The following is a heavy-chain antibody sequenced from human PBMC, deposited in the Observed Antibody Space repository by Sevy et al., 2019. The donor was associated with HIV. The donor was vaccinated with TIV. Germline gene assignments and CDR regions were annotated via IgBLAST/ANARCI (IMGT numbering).Heavy chain of an antibody. J-gene: IGHJ5*02. CDR3: ARESSGPSVVDL. Sequence: GGCLRLSCAASGFTFTTYWMSWIRQAPGKGLEWVANINRDGTQKYYADSLKDRFTISRDNAENSLYLQMDSLRAEDTALYYCARESSGPSVVDLWGQGTLVTVSS. D-gene: IGHD3-22*01. CDR1: GFTFTTYW. V-gene: IGHV3-7*01. CDR2: INRDGTQK.